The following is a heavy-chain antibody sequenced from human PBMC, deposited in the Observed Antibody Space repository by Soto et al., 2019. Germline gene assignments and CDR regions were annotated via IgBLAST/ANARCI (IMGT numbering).Heavy chain of an antibody. CDR2: ISPNSSEE. J-gene: IGHJ4*02. D-gene: IGHD3-3*01. V-gene: IGHV3-7*01. CDR3: ARAKFLEWLFADY. CDR1: EFIFSNYW. Sequence: GGSLRLSCAASEFIFSNYWMSWVREAPGKGLEWVANISPNSSEENYVDSVKGRFTISRDNAKNSLYLQMNSLRAEDTAVYYCARAKFLEWLFADYWGQGTLVTVSS.